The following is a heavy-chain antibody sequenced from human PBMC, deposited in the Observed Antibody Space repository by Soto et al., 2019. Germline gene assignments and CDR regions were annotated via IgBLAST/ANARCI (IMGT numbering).Heavy chain of an antibody. J-gene: IGHJ6*02. V-gene: IGHV3-49*03. D-gene: IGHD6-13*01. CDR1: GFTFGDYA. CDR3: TRTHGGIAAAVTLEAYGMDV. CDR2: IRSKAYGGTT. Sequence: GGSLRLSCTASGFTFGDYAMSWFRQAPGKGLEWVGFIRSKAYGGTTEYAASVKGRFTISRDDSKSIAYLQMNSLKTEDTAVYYCTRTHGGIAAAVTLEAYGMDVWGQGTTVTVSS.